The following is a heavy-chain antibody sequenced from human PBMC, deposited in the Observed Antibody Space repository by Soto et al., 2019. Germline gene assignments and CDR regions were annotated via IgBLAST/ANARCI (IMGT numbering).Heavy chain of an antibody. CDR3: ASTTASFSGGSGLIGY. Sequence: QVQLQQWGAGLLKPSETLSLTCAVYGGSFSGYYWSWIRQPPGKGLEWIGEINHSGSTNYNPSLKSRVTISVDTSKNQFSLKLSSVTAADTAVYYCASTTASFSGGSGLIGYWGQGTLVTVSS. V-gene: IGHV4-34*01. CDR2: INHSGST. CDR1: GGSFSGYY. J-gene: IGHJ4*02. D-gene: IGHD2-15*01.